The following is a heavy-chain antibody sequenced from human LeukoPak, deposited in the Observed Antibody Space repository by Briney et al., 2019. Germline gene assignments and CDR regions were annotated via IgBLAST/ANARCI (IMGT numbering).Heavy chain of an antibody. CDR3: AKDRGDYGSGSYYFDY. J-gene: IGHJ4*02. V-gene: IGHV3-9*01. Sequence: QPGRSLRLSCAASGFTFDDYAMHWVRQAPGKGLEWVSGISWNSGSIGYADSVKGRFTISRDNAKNSLYLQMNSLRAEDTALYYCAKDRGDYGSGSYYFDYWGQGTLVTVSS. D-gene: IGHD3-10*01. CDR1: GFTFDDYA. CDR2: ISWNSGSI.